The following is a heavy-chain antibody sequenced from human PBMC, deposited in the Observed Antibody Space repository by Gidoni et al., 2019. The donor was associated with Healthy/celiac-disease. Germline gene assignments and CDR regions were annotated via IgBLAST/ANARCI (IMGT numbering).Heavy chain of an antibody. CDR3: ARGGSTVTKDY. CDR2: INHSGST. J-gene: IGHJ4*02. Sequence: GYGLEWIGEINHSGSTNYNPSLKSRVTISVDTSKNQFSLKLSSVTAADTAVYYCARGGSTVTKDYWGQGTLVTVSS. V-gene: IGHV4-34*01. D-gene: IGHD4-17*01.